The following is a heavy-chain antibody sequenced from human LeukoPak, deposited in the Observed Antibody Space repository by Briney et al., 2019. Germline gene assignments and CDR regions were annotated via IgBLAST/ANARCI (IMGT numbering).Heavy chain of an antibody. CDR1: GYTLTGYY. J-gene: IGHJ4*02. Sequence: GASVKVSCKASGYTLTGYYMHWVRQAPGQGLEWMGWINPNSGGTNYAQKFQGRVTMTRDTSISTAYMELSRLRSDDTAVYYCARAMSIAMVLQAYYFDYWGQGTLVTVSS. CDR2: INPNSGGT. CDR3: ARAMSIAMVLQAYYFDY. D-gene: IGHD5-18*01. V-gene: IGHV1-2*02.